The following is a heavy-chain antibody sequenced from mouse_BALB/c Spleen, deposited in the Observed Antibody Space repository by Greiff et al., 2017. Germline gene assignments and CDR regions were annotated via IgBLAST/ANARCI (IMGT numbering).Heavy chain of an antibody. V-gene: IGHV1-5*01. CDR3: TRNYYGSSSWFAY. CDR2: IYPGNSDT. Sequence: VQLKESGTVLARPGASVKMSCKASGYTFTSYWMHWVKQRPGQGLEWIGAIYPGNSDTSYNQKFKGKAKLTAVTSTSTAYMELSSLTNEDSAVYYCTRNYYGSSSWFAYWGQGTLVTVSA. J-gene: IGHJ3*01. CDR1: GYTFTSYW. D-gene: IGHD1-1*01.